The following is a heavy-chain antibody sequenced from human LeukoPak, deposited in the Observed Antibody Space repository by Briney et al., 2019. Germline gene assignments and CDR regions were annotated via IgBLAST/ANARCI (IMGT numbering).Heavy chain of an antibody. D-gene: IGHD2-21*02. Sequence: GASVKVSCKASGYTFTSYAMHWVRQAPGQRLEWMGWINAGNGNTKYSQKFQGRVTITRDTSASTAYMELSSLRSEDTAVYYCAREKKEYCGGDCKGAWFDPWGQGTLVTVSS. V-gene: IGHV1-3*01. CDR3: AREKKEYCGGDCKGAWFDP. J-gene: IGHJ5*02. CDR2: INAGNGNT. CDR1: GYTFTSYA.